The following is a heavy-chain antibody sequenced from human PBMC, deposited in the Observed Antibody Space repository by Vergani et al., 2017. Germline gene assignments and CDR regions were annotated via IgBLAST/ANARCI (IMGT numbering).Heavy chain of an antibody. CDR2: IIPIFGTA. CDR3: AREGKVVTPHNQRASGHDY. CDR1: GGTFSSYA. D-gene: IGHD2-21*02. J-gene: IGHJ4*02. Sequence: QVQLVQSGAEVKKPGSSVKVSCKASGGTFSSYAISWVRQAPGQGLEWMGGIIPIFGTANYAQKFQGRVTITADESTSTAYMELSSLRSEDTAVYYCAREGKVVTPHNQRASGHDYWGQGTLVTVSS. V-gene: IGHV1-69*01.